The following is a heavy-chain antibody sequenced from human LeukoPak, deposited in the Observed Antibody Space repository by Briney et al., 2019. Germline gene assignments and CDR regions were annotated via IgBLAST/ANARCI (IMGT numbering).Heavy chain of an antibody. CDR1: GFTFSSYA. Sequence: RAGGSLRLSCAASGFTFSSYAMSWVRQAPGKGLEWVSAISGSGGSTYYADSVKGRFTISRDNSKNTLYLQMNSLRAEDTAVYYCAKDLPTYYYDSSGPFDYWGQGTLVTVSS. CDR2: ISGSGGST. CDR3: AKDLPTYYYDSSGPFDY. V-gene: IGHV3-23*01. D-gene: IGHD3-22*01. J-gene: IGHJ4*02.